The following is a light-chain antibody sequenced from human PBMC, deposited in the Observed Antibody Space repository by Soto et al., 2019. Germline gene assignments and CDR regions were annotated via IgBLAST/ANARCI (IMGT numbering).Light chain of an antibody. Sequence: EIVLTQSPATLSLSPGERATLSCRASQSVSSYLAWYQQKPGQAPRLLIYDASNRATGIPARFSGSGSGTDVTLPISRLEPEDYAVYYCHARSNWPPYTFRQGTKLEIK. J-gene: IGKJ2*01. V-gene: IGKV3-11*01. CDR1: QSVSSY. CDR3: HARSNWPPYT. CDR2: DAS.